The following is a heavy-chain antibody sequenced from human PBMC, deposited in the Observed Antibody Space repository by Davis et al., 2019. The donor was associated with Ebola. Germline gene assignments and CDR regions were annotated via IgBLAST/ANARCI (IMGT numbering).Heavy chain of an antibody. CDR2: IYYSGST. D-gene: IGHD2-8*01. J-gene: IGHJ4*02. V-gene: IGHV4-39*01. Sequence: SETLSLTCIVSGGSISSIDYYWGWIRQPPGKGLEWIGTIYYSGSTYYNPSLKSRVTISVDTSKNQFSLKLSSVTAADTAVYYCARLPGYCTNGVCYTGEIDYWGQGTLVTVSS. CDR3: ARLPGYCTNGVCYTGEIDY. CDR1: GGSISSIDYY.